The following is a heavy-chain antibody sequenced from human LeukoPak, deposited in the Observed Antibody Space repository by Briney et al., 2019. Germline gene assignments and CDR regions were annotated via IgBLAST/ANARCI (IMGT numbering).Heavy chain of an antibody. CDR2: IRYDGTNK. CDR3: AKDGTNYDLDY. D-gene: IGHD1-14*01. CDR1: GFTFSNYG. J-gene: IGHJ4*02. Sequence: GGSLRLSCAACGFTFSNYGIHWVRQTPGKGLEWVAFIRYDGTNKYYADSVKGRFTISRDNSKNTLYLQMNGLRADDTAVYYCAKDGTNYDLDYWGQGTLVTVSS. V-gene: IGHV3-30*02.